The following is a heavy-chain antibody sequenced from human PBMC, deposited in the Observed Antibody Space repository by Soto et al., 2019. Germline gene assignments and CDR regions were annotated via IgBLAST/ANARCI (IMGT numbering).Heavy chain of an antibody. Sequence: QVQLVQSGAEVKKPGSSVKVSCKASGGTFSSYAISWVRQAPGQGLEWMGGIIPIFGTANYAQKFQGRVTIPADESTSTAYRELSSLRSEDTAVYYCAREGVPDWMVCIYGMDVWGQGTTVTVSS. J-gene: IGHJ6*02. CDR3: AREGVPDWMVCIYGMDV. CDR1: GGTFSSYA. CDR2: IIPIFGTA. V-gene: IGHV1-69*01. D-gene: IGHD2-8*01.